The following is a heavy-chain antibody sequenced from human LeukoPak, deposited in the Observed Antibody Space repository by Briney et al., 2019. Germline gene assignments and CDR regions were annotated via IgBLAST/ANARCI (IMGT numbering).Heavy chain of an antibody. V-gene: IGHV1-69*06. CDR1: GYTFTGYY. Sequence: GASVKVSCKASGYTFTGYYMHWVRQAPGQGLEWMGGTIPIFGTADYAQKFQGRVTITADKSTSTAYMELSSLRSEDTAVYYCATTSNWGYCSGGSFYVFDYWGQGTLVTVSS. CDR2: TIPIFGTA. D-gene: IGHD2-15*01. J-gene: IGHJ4*02. CDR3: ATTSNWGYCSGGSFYVFDY.